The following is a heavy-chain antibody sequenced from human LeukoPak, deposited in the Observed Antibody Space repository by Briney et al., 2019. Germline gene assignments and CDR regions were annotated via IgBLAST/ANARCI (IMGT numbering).Heavy chain of an antibody. D-gene: IGHD3-22*01. CDR3: ARDQYYYYDSSGYFKWYFDL. CDR1: GGSISSYY. Sequence: SETLSLTCTVSGGSISSYYWSWIRQPPGKGLEWIGYIYYSGSTYYNPSLKSRVTISVDTSKNQFSLKLSSVTAADTAVYYCARDQYYYYDSSGYFKWYFDLWGRGTLVTVSS. J-gene: IGHJ2*01. CDR2: IYYSGST. V-gene: IGHV4-4*08.